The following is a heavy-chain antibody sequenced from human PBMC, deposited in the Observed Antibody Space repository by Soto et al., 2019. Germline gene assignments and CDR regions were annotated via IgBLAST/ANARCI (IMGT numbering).Heavy chain of an antibody. Sequence: QVLLQESGPGLVQPSGTLSPSCAVSGGSISSNYFWGWVRQPPGKGLEWVGDISHSGSVNYNPSLKSRVTISIDKSKNQFSLKLNSVTAADTAVYYCARSFGWYAIDYWGQGTLVIVSS. D-gene: IGHD6-19*01. CDR1: GGSISSNYF. CDR2: ISHSGSV. CDR3: ARSFGWYAIDY. V-gene: IGHV4-4*02. J-gene: IGHJ4*02.